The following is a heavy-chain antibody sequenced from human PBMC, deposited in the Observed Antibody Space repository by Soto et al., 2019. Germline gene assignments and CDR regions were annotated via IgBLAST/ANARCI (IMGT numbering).Heavy chain of an antibody. CDR2: IYYSGST. Sequence: PSETLSLTCTVSGGSISSGGYYWSWIRQHPGKGLEWIGYIYYSGSTYYNPSLKSRVTISVDTSKSQFSLKLSSVTAADTAVYYCARDRKAYATGTQKVVIAAGGWFDPWGQGTLVTVSS. V-gene: IGHV4-31*03. CDR1: GGSISSGGYY. D-gene: IGHD2-21*01. CDR3: ARDRKAYATGTQKVVIAAGGWFDP. J-gene: IGHJ5*02.